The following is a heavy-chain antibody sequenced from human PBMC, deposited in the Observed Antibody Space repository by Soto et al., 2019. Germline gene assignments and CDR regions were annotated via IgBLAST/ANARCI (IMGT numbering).Heavy chain of an antibody. CDR2: IYYSGST. CDR1: GGSISSSSYY. Sequence: SETLSLTCTVSGGSISSSSYYWGWIRQPPGKGLEWIGSIYYSGSTYYNPSLKSRVTISVDTSKNQFSLKLSSVTAADTAVYYCAHVVVAATDWFDPWGQGTLVTVSS. D-gene: IGHD2-15*01. CDR3: AHVVVAATDWFDP. V-gene: IGHV4-39*01. J-gene: IGHJ5*02.